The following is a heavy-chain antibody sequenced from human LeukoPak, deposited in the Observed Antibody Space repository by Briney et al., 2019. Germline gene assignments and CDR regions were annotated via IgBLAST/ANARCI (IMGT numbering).Heavy chain of an antibody. Sequence: PGGSLRLSCAASGFTFSSYAMHWVRQAPGKGLEWVAVISYDGSNKYYADSVKGRFTISRDNSKNTLYLQMNSLRAEDTAVYYCASALRGSYYRPPWDYWGQGTLVTVSS. J-gene: IGHJ4*02. V-gene: IGHV3-30-3*01. CDR3: ASALRGSYYRPPWDY. CDR2: ISYDGSNK. CDR1: GFTFSSYA. D-gene: IGHD1-26*01.